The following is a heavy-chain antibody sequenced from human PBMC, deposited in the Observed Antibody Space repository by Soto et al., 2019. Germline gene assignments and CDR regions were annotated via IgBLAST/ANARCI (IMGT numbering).Heavy chain of an antibody. J-gene: IGHJ5*02. CDR1: GGSISRGGYY. Sequence: SETLSLTCAVSGGSISRGGYYWSWIRQPPGKGLEWIGEINHSGSTNYNPSLKSRVTISVDTSKNQFSLKLSSVTAADTAVYYCARVPSPWGQGTLVTVSS. V-gene: IGHV4-30-2*01. CDR2: INHSGST. CDR3: ARVPSP.